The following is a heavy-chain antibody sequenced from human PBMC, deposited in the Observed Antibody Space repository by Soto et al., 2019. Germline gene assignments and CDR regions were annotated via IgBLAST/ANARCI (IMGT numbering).Heavy chain of an antibody. Sequence: AASVKVSCKASGYTFTGYYMHWVRQAPGQGLEWMGWINPNSGGTNYAQKFQGRVTMTRDTSISTAYMELSRLRSDDTAVYYCARVRSRGSTIFGVVISSWFDPWGQGTLVTVSS. CDR2: INPNSGGT. CDR1: GYTFTGYY. CDR3: ARVRSRGSTIFGVVISSWFDP. J-gene: IGHJ5*02. V-gene: IGHV1-2*02. D-gene: IGHD3-3*01.